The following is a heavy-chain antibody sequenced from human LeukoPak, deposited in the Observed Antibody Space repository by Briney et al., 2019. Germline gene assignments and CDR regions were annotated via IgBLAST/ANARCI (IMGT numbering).Heavy chain of an antibody. CDR3: FLMAYVSYGDPGWFDP. CDR2: ISSSSSTI. V-gene: IGHV3-48*04. D-gene: IGHD4-17*01. CDR1: GFTFSSYS. Sequence: GGSVRLSCAASGFTFSSYSMNWVRQAPGKGLEWVSYISSSSSTIYYADSVKGRFTISRDNAKNSLYLQMNSLRAEDTAVYYCFLMAYVSYGDPGWFDPWGQGTLVTVSS. J-gene: IGHJ5*02.